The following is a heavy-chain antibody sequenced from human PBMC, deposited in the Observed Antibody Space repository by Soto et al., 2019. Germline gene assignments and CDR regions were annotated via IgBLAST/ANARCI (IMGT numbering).Heavy chain of an antibody. V-gene: IGHV6-1*01. D-gene: IGHD3-16*01. CDR3: ARLIGNSWLDS. CDR1: WNSVSSNDAT. CDR2: TYYRYRWQT. J-gene: IGHJ5*01. Sequence: QVQLQQSGPGLVEPSQILSLTWAVSWNSVSSNDATWDWIRQSPSRGLEWLGRTYYRYRWQTDYARSVKSLISINPDTSNNQVSLHLNSVTTDDTAVYYCARLIGNSWLDSWGQGTLVIVSS.